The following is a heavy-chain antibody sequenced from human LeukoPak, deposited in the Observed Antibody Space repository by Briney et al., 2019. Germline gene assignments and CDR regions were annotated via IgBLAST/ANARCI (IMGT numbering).Heavy chain of an antibody. CDR3: AREPIGYYDSSGYYLWNI. CDR2: INPSGGST. CDR1: GYTFTSYY. D-gene: IGHD3-22*01. V-gene: IGHV1-46*01. Sequence: ASVKVSCKASGYTFTSYYMHWVRQAPGQGLEWMGIINPSGGSTSYAQKFQGRVTMTRDTSTSTVYMELSSLRSEDTAVYYCAREPIGYYDSSGYYLWNIWGQGTMVTVSS. J-gene: IGHJ3*02.